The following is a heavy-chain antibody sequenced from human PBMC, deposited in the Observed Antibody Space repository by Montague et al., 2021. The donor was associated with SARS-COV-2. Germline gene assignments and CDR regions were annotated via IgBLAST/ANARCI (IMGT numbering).Heavy chain of an antibody. J-gene: IGHJ5*02. Sequence: SETLSLTCAVSGGSISSGTWWTWVRQPPGKGLEWIGEIPHSGGTNYNPSLKSRVTISVDKSKNQFSLNLNSVTAADTAVYYCASLSSDIGGSFWFDPWGQGTLVSVSS. D-gene: IGHD2-15*01. V-gene: IGHV4-4*02. CDR3: ASLSSDIGGSFWFDP. CDR1: GGSISSGTW. CDR2: IPHSGGT.